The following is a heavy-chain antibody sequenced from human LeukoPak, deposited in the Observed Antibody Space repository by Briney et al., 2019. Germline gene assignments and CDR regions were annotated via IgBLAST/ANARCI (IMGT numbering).Heavy chain of an antibody. V-gene: IGHV1-2*02. CDR2: INPNSGGT. CDR3: AKDHRSGYYSSRDY. D-gene: IGHD3-22*01. J-gene: IGHJ4*02. CDR1: GYTFTSYA. Sequence: RASVKDSCKASGYTFTSYAMHWVRQAPGQRREWMGWINPNSGGTNYAQKFQGRVTMTRDTSISTAYMELSRRGSHGTALYFSAKDHRSGYYSSRDYWGQGTLATVSA.